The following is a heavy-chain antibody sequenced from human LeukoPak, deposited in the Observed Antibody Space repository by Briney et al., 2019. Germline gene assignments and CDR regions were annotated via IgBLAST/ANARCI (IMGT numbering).Heavy chain of an antibody. CDR1: GGSISSSSYY. CDR3: ARHRVEYYYGSGSLNWFDP. Sequence: PSEALSLTCTVSGGSISSSSYYWGWIRQPPGKGLEWIGSIYYSGSTYYNPSLKSRVTISVDTSKNQFSLKLSSVTAADTAVYYCARHRVEYYYGSGSLNWFDPWGQGTLVTVSS. D-gene: IGHD3-10*01. V-gene: IGHV4-39*01. J-gene: IGHJ5*02. CDR2: IYYSGST.